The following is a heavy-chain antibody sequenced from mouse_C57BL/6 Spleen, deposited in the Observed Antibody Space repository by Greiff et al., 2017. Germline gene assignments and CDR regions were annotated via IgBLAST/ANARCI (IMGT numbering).Heavy chain of an antibody. V-gene: IGHV1-77*01. CDR3: ARMRLGIYYYGSSPYYYAMDY. J-gene: IGHJ4*01. D-gene: IGHD1-1*01. Sequence: VQLQESGAELVKPGASVKISCKASGYTFTDYYINWVKQRPGQGLEWIGKIGPGSGSTYYNEKFKGKATLTADKSSSTAYMQLSSLTSEDSAVYFCARMRLGIYYYGSSPYYYAMDYWGQGTSVTVSS. CDR1: GYTFTDYY. CDR2: IGPGSGST.